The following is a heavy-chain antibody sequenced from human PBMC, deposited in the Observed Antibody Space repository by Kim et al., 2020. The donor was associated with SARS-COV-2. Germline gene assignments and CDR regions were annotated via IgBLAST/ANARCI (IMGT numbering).Heavy chain of an antibody. J-gene: IGHJ2*01. Sequence: YAPSFKSRATISLDTSKNQCSLNLASVIAADTAVYYCARDLAARFWYFDLWGRGALITVSS. V-gene: IGHV4-30-2*04. D-gene: IGHD6-6*01. CDR3: ARDLAARFWYFDL.